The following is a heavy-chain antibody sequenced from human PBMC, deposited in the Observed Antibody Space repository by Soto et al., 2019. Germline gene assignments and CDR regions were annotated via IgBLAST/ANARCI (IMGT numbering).Heavy chain of an antibody. Sequence: WGSLRLSCAASGFTFNTYGMHWVRQAPGKGLEWVAVIWYDGSLKYYADSVKGRFTISRDNSKNTLYLQINSLRAEDTAVYYCARARGYTYGPPTYWGQGTLVIVSS. V-gene: IGHV3-33*01. CDR3: ARARGYTYGPPTY. CDR1: GFTFNTYG. CDR2: IWYDGSLK. D-gene: IGHD5-18*01. J-gene: IGHJ4*02.